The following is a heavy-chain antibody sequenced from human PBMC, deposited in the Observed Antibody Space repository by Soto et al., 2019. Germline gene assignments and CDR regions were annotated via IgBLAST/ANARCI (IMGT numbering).Heavy chain of an antibody. D-gene: IGHD6-13*01. CDR2: ISYDGNNK. J-gene: IGHJ6*02. Sequence: QLVESGGGVVQPGRSLRLSCAASGFTFSSYGMHWVRQAPGKGLEGVAIISYDGNNKYYTDSVKGRFTISRDNSKNALYLHMNSLRAEDTAVYYCAKETSSGSWRYGMDVGGQGTTVTVSS. CDR3: AKETSSGSWRYGMDV. CDR1: GFTFSSYG. V-gene: IGHV3-30*18.